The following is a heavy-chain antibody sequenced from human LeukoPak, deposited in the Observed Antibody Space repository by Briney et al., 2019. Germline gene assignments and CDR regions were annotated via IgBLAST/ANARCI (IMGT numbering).Heavy chain of an antibody. V-gene: IGHV3-23*01. CDR2: ISGSGGST. Sequence: GGSLRLSCAASGFTFSSYSMNWVRQAPGKGLEWVSAISGSGGSTYYADSVKGRFTISRDNSKNTLYLQMNSLRAEDTAVYYCAKDGQEWLVPGWFDPWGQGTLVTVSS. CDR1: GFTFSSYS. CDR3: AKDGQEWLVPGWFDP. D-gene: IGHD6-19*01. J-gene: IGHJ5*02.